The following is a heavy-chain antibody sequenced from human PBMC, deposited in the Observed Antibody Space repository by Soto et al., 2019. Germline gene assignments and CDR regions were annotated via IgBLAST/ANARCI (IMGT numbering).Heavy chain of an antibody. CDR2: INHSGST. D-gene: IGHD3-10*01. CDR1: GGSFSGYY. V-gene: IGHV4-34*01. J-gene: IGHJ4*02. Sequence: PSETLSLTCAVYGGSFSGYYWSWIRQPPGKGLEWIGEINHSGSTNYNPSLKSRVTISVDTSKNQFSLKLSSVTAADTAVYFCARGPYTYYYGSGSYLNYWGQGTLVPVSS. CDR3: ARGPYTYYYGSGSYLNY.